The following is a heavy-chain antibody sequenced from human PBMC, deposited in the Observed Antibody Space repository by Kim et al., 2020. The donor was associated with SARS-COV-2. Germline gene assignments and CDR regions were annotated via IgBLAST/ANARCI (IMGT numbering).Heavy chain of an antibody. D-gene: IGHD6-13*01. CDR3: AREVWQQLYYFDY. CDR2: IWYDGSNK. V-gene: IGHV3-33*01. Sequence: GVSLRLSCAASGFTFSSYGMHWVRQAPGKGLEWVAVIWYDGSNKYYADSVKDRFTISRDNSKNTLYLQMNSLRAEDTAVYYCAREVWQQLYYFDYWGQGTLVTVSS. J-gene: IGHJ4*02. CDR1: GFTFSSYG.